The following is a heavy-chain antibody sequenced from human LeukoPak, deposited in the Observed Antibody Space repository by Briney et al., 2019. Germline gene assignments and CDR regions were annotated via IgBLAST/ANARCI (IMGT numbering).Heavy chain of an antibody. V-gene: IGHV4-39*01. D-gene: IGHD6-19*01. CDR2: IYYSGDT. CDR1: GGSISSSSYY. Sequence: SETLSLTCTVSGGSISSSSYYWGWSRQPPGKGLERIGSIYYSGDTYYNPSLKSRRVTISVDTSKNQFSLRLSSVTAADTAVYYCARHQWHYYYYMGVWGKGSTVTVSS. J-gene: IGHJ6*03. CDR3: ARHQWHYYYYMGV.